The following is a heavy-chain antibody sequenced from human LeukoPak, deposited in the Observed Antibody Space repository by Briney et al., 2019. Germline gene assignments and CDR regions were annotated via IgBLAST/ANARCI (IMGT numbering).Heavy chain of an antibody. CDR1: GFTFSSYS. V-gene: IGHV3-21*01. D-gene: IGHD6-19*01. CDR3: ATDSSGLYFDY. CDR2: ISSSSSYI. J-gene: IGHJ4*02. Sequence: PGGSLRLSCAASGFTFSSYSMNWVRQAPGKGLEWVSSISSSSSYIYYADSVKGRFTISRDNAKNSLYLQMNSLRAEDTAVYYCATDSSGLYFDYWGQGTLVTVSS.